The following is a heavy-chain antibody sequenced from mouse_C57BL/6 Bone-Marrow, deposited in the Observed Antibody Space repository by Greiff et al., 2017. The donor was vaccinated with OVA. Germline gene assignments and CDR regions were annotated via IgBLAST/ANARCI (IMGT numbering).Heavy chain of an antibody. CDR3: AREDYGSSYGFAY. D-gene: IGHD1-1*01. CDR2: VYPYNGGT. J-gene: IGHJ3*01. Sequence: EVHLVESGPVLVKPGPSVKISCKASGFTFTDYYMHWVKQSHGKSLEWIGLVYPYNGGTSYNQKFKGKATLTVDTSSSTAYMELNSLTSEDSAVYYCAREDYGSSYGFAYWGQGTLVTVSA. V-gene: IGHV1-36*01. CDR1: GFTFTDYY.